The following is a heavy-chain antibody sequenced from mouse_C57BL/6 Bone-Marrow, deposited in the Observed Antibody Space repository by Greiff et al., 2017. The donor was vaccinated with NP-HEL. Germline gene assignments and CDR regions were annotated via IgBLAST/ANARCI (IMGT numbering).Heavy chain of an antibody. CDR1: GYTFTSYW. D-gene: IGHD3-3*01. Sequence: QVQLQQPGAELVMPGASVKLSCKASGYTFTSYWMHWVKQRPGQGLEWIGEIDPSDSYTNYNQKFKGKSTLTVDKSSSTAYMQLSSLTSEDSAVYYCARGPPGPYFDYWGQGTTLTVSS. CDR3: ARGPPGPYFDY. CDR2: IDPSDSYT. J-gene: IGHJ2*01. V-gene: IGHV1-69*01.